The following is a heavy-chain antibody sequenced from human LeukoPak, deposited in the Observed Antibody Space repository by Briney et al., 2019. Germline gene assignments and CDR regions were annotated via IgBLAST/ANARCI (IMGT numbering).Heavy chain of an antibody. CDR3: ARTRSSWYRGGFDY. D-gene: IGHD6-13*01. J-gene: IGHJ4*02. Sequence: SETLSLTCAVYGGSFSGYNWSWIRQPPGEGLEWIGEINHSGSTNYNPSLKSRVTKLVDTSKNQFSLKLRSVTAADTAVYFCARTRSSWYRGGFDYWGQGTLVTVSS. V-gene: IGHV4-34*01. CDR2: INHSGST. CDR1: GGSFSGYN.